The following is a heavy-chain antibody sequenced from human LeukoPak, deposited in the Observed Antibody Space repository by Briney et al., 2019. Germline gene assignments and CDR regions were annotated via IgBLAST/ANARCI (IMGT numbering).Heavy chain of an antibody. D-gene: IGHD6-6*01. Sequence: ASLKVSCKTSGYTFTNYGINWVRQAPGQGLDWMGWISANNGHTNYAQKFQGRVTMTTDTSTTTAYMELRGLRSDDTAMYYCARGPSTVATRQDFWGQGTLVTVSS. CDR3: ARGPSTVATRQDF. V-gene: IGHV1-18*01. CDR1: GYTFTNYG. CDR2: ISANNGHT. J-gene: IGHJ4*02.